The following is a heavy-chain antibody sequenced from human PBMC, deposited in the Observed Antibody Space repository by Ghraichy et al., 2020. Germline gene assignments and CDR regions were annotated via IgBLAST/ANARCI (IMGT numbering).Heavy chain of an antibody. D-gene: IGHD5-12*01. CDR3: ARHELNVDIVATIAY. J-gene: IGHJ4*02. V-gene: IGHV4-39*01. Sequence: SETLSLTCTVSGGSISSSSYYWGWIRQPPGKGLEWIGSIYYSGSTYYNPSLKSRVTISVDTSKNQFSLKLSSVTAADTAVYYCARHELNVDIVATIAYWGQGTLVTVSS. CDR2: IYYSGST. CDR1: GGSISSSSYY.